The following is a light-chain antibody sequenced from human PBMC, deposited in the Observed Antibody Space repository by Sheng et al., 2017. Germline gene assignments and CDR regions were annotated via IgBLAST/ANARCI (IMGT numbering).Light chain of an antibody. CDR3: QQRSHWPYT. CDR1: QGVSSS. Sequence: DIVLTQSPAALSLSPGERATLSCRTSQGVSSSLAWFQQKPGQAPRLFIYDASNRATGIPGRFSGSGSGTDFTLTINSLEPEDSAVYYCQQRSHWPYTFGQGTKLELK. J-gene: IGKJ2*01. V-gene: IGKV3-11*01. CDR2: DAS.